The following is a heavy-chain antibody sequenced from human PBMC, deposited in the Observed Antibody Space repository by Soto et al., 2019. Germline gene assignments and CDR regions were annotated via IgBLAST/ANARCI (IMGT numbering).Heavy chain of an antibody. V-gene: IGHV4-31*03. J-gene: IGHJ5*02. CDR1: GGSISSGGYY. CDR3: ARGYDSSGYTPAWFDP. D-gene: IGHD3-22*01. CDR2: IYYSGST. Sequence: SETLSLTCSVSGGSISSGGYYWSWIRQHPGKGLEWIGYIYYSGSTYYNPSLKSRVTISVDTSKNQFSLKLSSVTAADTAVYYCARGYDSSGYTPAWFDPWGQGTLVTVSS.